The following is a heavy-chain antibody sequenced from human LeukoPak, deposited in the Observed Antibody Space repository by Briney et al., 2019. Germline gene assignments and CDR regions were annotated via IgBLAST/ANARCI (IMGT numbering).Heavy chain of an antibody. CDR2: ISGGAGNT. CDR1: EFTFSNYA. Sequence: GGSLRLSCAASEFTFSNYAMSWVRQAPGKGLEWLSAISGGAGNTYYADSVKGRFTISRDNSKNTLYLQMNSLRAEDTAVYYCATKGAGTARYFDYWGQGTLVTVSS. CDR3: ATKGAGTARYFDY. D-gene: IGHD6-19*01. V-gene: IGHV3-23*01. J-gene: IGHJ4*02.